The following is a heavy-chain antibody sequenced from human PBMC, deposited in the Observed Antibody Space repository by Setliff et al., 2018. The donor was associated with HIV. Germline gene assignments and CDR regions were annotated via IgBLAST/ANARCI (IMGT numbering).Heavy chain of an antibody. CDR3: ARDRLISARYWTSDY. D-gene: IGHD2-8*02. J-gene: IGHJ4*02. CDR2: ISSSGTTI. V-gene: IGHV3-11*04. Sequence: PGGSLRLSCTASGFTFSDYYMSWIRQSPGKGLEWISYISSSGTTIYYADSVKGRFTISRDNAKNSLYLEMNSLRAEETAVYYCARDRLISARYWTSDYLGQGTLVTVSS. CDR1: GFTFSDYY.